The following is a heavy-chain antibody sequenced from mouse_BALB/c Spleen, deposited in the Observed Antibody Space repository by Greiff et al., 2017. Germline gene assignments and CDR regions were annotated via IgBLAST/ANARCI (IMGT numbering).Heavy chain of an antibody. J-gene: IGHJ3*01. D-gene: IGHD3-1*01. CDR2: IDPENGNT. CDR3: ARKGGPFAY. Sequence: VQLQQSGAELVRPGALVKLSCKASGFNIKDYYMHWVKQRPEQGLEWIGWIDPENGNTIYDSKFQGKASITADTSSNTAYLQLSSLTSEDTAVYYCARKGGPFAYWGQGTLVTVSA. V-gene: IGHV14-1*02. CDR1: GFNIKDYY.